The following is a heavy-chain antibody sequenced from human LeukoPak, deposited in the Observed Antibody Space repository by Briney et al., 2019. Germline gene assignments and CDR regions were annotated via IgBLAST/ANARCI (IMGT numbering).Heavy chain of an antibody. CDR2: ISSSSSYI. CDR3: AKVHSTKWYFHTH. J-gene: IGHJ4*02. Sequence: LSLTCTVSGGSISSNSHYWGWIRQPPGKGLEWVSSISSSSSYIYYADSVKGRFTISRDNAKNSLYLQMNSLRGDDTAVYYCAKVHSTKWYFHTHWGQGTLVPVSS. V-gene: IGHV3-21*04. CDR1: GGSISSNS. D-gene: IGHD2-15*01.